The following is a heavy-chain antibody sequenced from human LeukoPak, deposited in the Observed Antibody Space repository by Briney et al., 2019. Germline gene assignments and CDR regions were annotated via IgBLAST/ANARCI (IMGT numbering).Heavy chain of an antibody. CDR3: ARGPYNRNYINFDY. V-gene: IGHV3-21*01. J-gene: IGHJ4*02. CDR2: ISSSSSNI. Sequence: PGGSLRLSCAASGFTFSTYSMNWVRQAPGKGLEWVSSISSSSSNIYYADSVKGRFTISRDNAKNSLYLQMNSLRAEDTAVYYCARGPYNRNYINFDYWGQGTLVTVSS. CDR1: GFTFSTYS. D-gene: IGHD1-7*01.